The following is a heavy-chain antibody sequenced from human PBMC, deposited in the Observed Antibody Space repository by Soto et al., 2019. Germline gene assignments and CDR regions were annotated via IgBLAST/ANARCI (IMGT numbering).Heavy chain of an antibody. V-gene: IGHV4-4*02. J-gene: IGHJ6*02. CDR3: ARDQLDIHGGNYYYHGKGV. CDR2: IYHSGRT. CDR1: GGSISRTSW. Sequence: SETLSLTCAVSGGSISRTSWGSWVRQPPGKGLEWIGEIYHSGRTNYKPSLKSRVTISVDKSKNQFSLKLSSVTTAATAVYYCARDQLDIHGGNYYYHGKGVWAQGTT. D-gene: IGHD3-16*01.